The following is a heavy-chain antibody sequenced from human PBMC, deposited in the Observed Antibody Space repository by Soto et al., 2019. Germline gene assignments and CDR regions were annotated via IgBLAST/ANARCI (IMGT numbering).Heavy chain of an antibody. V-gene: IGHV3-21*01. D-gene: IGHD2-2*01. CDR2: ISKSDYT. J-gene: IGHJ4*02. CDR1: GFAFNNYG. CDR3: AREDSIILPAVSDF. Sequence: PGGSLRLSCTVSGFAFNNYGINWVRQAPGKGLEWVSSISKSDYTYYSDSVKGRFTISRDNAKNSVSLKMNTLRVEDTAVYYCAREDSIILPAVSDFCGQGTLVTGSS.